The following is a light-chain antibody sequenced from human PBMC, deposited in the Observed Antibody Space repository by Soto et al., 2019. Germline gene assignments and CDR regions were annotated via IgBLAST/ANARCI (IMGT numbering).Light chain of an antibody. J-gene: IGLJ1*01. CDR3: GSWDSSMSAYV. CDR1: SSDVGGYNY. Sequence: QSVLTQPPSASGSPGQSVAISCTGTSSDVGGYNYVSWHQQHPGKAPKLMIYEVNKRPSGVPDRFSGSKSGNTASLTVSGLQAEDEADYYCGSWDSSMSAYVFGTGTKVIVL. CDR2: EVN. V-gene: IGLV2-8*01.